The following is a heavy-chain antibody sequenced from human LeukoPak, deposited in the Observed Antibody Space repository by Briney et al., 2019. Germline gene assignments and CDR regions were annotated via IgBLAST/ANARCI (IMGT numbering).Heavy chain of an antibody. D-gene: IGHD3-10*01. CDR1: GLTFSSYW. CDR2: IKQDGSEK. CDR3: ARDPARFGWFDP. Sequence: GGSLRLSCAASGLTFSSYWMSWVRQAPGKGLEWVANIKQDGSEKYYVDSVKGRFTISRDNAKNSLYLQMNSLRAEDTAVYYCARDPARFGWFDPWGQGTLVTVSS. V-gene: IGHV3-7*01. J-gene: IGHJ5*02.